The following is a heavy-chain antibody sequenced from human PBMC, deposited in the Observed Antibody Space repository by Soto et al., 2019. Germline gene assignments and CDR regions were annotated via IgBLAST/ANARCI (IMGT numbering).Heavy chain of an antibody. J-gene: IGHJ4*02. V-gene: IGHV3-23*01. Sequence: EVQLLDSGGGLVRPGGSLRLSCAASGFTFNTYPRSWVRQAPGKGLEWVSGISTSGGSTYYADSVKGRFTISRDNSRNSVFLQMNSLGADDTAVYYGARLLSGGGTRHPIDYFDYWGRGTRVTVSS. CDR1: GFTFNTYP. CDR2: ISTSGGST. CDR3: ARLLSGGGTRHPIDYFDY. D-gene: IGHD6-13*01.